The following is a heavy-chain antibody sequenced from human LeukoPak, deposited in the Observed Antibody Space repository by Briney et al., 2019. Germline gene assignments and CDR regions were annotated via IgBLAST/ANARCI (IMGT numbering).Heavy chain of an antibody. V-gene: IGHV4-61*02. CDR1: GDSISSGTYY. CDR2: IYTSGST. D-gene: IGHD3/OR15-3a*01. CDR3: ARRKSGLDDAFDI. Sequence: SQTLSLTCTVSGDSISSGTYYWSWIRQPAGKGLEWIGRIYTSGSTNYNPSLKSRVTMSVDTSKNQLSLQLHSVTAADTAVYYCARRKSGLDDAFDIWGQGTMVTVSS. J-gene: IGHJ3*02.